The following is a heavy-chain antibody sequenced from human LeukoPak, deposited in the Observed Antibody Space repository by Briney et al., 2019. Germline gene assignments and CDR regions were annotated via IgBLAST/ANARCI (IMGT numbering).Heavy chain of an antibody. CDR1: GGTFSNYA. CDR2: IIPIFVTA. Sequence: SVKVSCKASGGTFSNYAINWVRQAPGQGPEWMGGIIPIFVTAHYSQKSQGRVTITADEPTSTAYMGLSSLRSEDTAMYYCARGTSGWYSEYWGQGTLVTVSS. V-gene: IGHV1-69*13. J-gene: IGHJ4*02. D-gene: IGHD6-19*01. CDR3: ARGTSGWYSEY.